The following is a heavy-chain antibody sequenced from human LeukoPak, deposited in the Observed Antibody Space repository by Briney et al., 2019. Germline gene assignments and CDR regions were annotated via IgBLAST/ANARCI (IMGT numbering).Heavy chain of an antibody. V-gene: IGHV4-39*01. D-gene: IGHD6-6*01. CDR2: IYYSGST. J-gene: IGHJ4*02. Sequence: PSETLSLTCTVSGGSISGSSYYWGWIRQPTGKGLEWIGNIYYSGSTYYNPSLKSRVTISVDTSKNQFSLKLSSVTAADTAVYFCASPKSSSYISWGQGTLVTVSS. CDR3: ASPKSSSYIS. CDR1: GGSISGSSYY.